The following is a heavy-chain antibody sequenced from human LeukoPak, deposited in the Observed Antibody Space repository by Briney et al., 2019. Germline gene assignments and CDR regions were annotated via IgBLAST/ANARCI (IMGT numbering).Heavy chain of an antibody. V-gene: IGHV1-2*02. J-gene: IGHJ4*02. D-gene: IGHD3-9*01. Sequence: GASVKVSCKASGYTFTGYYMHWVRQAPGQGLEWMGWINPNSGGTNYAQKFQGRVTMTRDTSISTAYMELSRLRSDDTAVYYCARAGVLRYFDWLLPTFDYWGQGTLVTVSS. CDR1: GYTFTGYY. CDR2: INPNSGGT. CDR3: ARAGVLRYFDWLLPTFDY.